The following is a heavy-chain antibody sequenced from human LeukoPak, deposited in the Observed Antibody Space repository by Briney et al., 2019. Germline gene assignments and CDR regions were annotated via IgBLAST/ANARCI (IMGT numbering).Heavy chain of an antibody. J-gene: IGHJ4*02. D-gene: IGHD2-2*01. CDR2: ISSTSSYT. CDR1: GFTFSDYA. V-gene: IGHV3-21*01. Sequence: GGSLRLSCAASGFTFSDYAMNWVRQAPGKGLEWVSSISSTSSYTYYADSVKGRFTISRDNAKKSLYLQMNSLRAEDTALYYCASQRVGVPAATDYWGQGTLVTVSS. CDR3: ASQRVGVPAATDY.